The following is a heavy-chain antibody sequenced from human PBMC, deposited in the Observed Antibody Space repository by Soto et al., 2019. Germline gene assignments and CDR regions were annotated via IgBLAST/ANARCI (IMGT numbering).Heavy chain of an antibody. CDR2: INPSGGST. CDR3: ARDRGPYYYDSSGYYIDY. V-gene: IGHV1-46*03. CDR1: GYTFTSYY. D-gene: IGHD3-22*01. J-gene: IGHJ4*02. Sequence: ASVKVSCKASGYTFTSYYMHWVRQAPGQGLEWMGIINPSGGSTSYAQKFQGRVTMTRDTSTSTVYMELSSLRSEDTAVYYCARDRGPYYYDSSGYYIDYWGQGTLVTVS.